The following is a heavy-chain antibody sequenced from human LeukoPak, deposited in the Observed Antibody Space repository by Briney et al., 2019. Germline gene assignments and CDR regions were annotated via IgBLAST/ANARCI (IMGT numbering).Heavy chain of an antibody. CDR3: ATSQLLWFGELDC. J-gene: IGHJ4*02. D-gene: IGHD3-10*01. CDR1: GFTFSSYG. Sequence: PGGSLRLSCAASGFTFSSYGMHWVRQAPGKGLEWVTLISYDGSNRYYADSVKGRFTVSRDNSKNMLYLQINSLRTEDTAVYYCATSQLLWFGELDCWGQGTLVTVSS. V-gene: IGHV3-30*03. CDR2: ISYDGSNR.